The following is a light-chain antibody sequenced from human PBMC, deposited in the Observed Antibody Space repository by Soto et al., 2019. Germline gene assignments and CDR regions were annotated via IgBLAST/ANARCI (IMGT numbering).Light chain of an antibody. CDR1: SSDVGGYNY. Sequence: QSALTQPASVSGSPGQSITISCTGTSSDVGGYNYVSWYQQHPGKAPKLMIYEVSNRPPGVSNRFFGSKSGNTASLTISGLQAEDEADYYCSSYTSSSTSPYVFGTGTKVTVL. CDR3: SSYTSSSTSPYV. V-gene: IGLV2-14*01. J-gene: IGLJ1*01. CDR2: EVS.